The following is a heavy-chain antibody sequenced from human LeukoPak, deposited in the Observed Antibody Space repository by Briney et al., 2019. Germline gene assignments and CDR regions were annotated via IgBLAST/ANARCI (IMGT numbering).Heavy chain of an antibody. CDR1: GFTFSSYA. J-gene: IGHJ4*02. Sequence: PGGSLRLSCAASGFTFSSYAMSWVRQAPGKGLEWVSAISGSGGSTYYADSVKGRFTISRDNSKNTLYLQMNSLRAEDTAVYYYAKHGPDYDFWSGLDYWGQGTLVTVSS. CDR3: AKHGPDYDFWSGLDY. CDR2: ISGSGGST. D-gene: IGHD3-3*01. V-gene: IGHV3-23*01.